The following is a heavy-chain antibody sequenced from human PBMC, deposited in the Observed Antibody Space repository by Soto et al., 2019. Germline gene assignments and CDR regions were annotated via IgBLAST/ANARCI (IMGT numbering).Heavy chain of an antibody. J-gene: IGHJ3*02. CDR2: IKQDGSDE. CDR3: ARDINVYAFFGADDAFEI. V-gene: IGHV3-7*05. D-gene: IGHD3-3*01. CDR1: GFTFRRYW. Sequence: EVQLVESGGGLVQPGGSLRLSCAASGFTFRRYWLSWVRQAPGKGLEWVASIKQDGSDEYYVEAVKGRFTISRDNAENTVDLLMNTLRAEYTAVYNCARDINVYAFFGADDAFEIWGQGTRVTVSS.